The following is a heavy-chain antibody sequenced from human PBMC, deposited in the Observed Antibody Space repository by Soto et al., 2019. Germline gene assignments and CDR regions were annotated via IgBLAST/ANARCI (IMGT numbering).Heavy chain of an antibody. CDR1: GFSFSTST. CDR2: VSDYGSNA. V-gene: IGHV3-30*14. J-gene: IGHJ3*01. Sequence: QVQLVESGGGVVQPGRSLRLSCAASGFSFSTSTMHWVRLTAGKGLEWVALVSDYGSNADYADSVQGRFTISSDSSKTTVYLQMNGLRPDDTAVYYCASWHEREHAYDVWGRGTTVTVSS. CDR3: ASWHEREHAYDV. D-gene: IGHD1-1*01.